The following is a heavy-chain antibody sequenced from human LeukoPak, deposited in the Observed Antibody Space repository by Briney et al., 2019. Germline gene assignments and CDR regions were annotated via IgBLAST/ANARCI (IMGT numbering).Heavy chain of an antibody. V-gene: IGHV1-2*04. J-gene: IGHJ4*02. CDR3: ARATRGYSYGYDY. Sequence: ASVKACCKAPGYTFTGYYIQWVLHATGQWLEWIGWLNPNSGGTNYAPKFQGWVTMTRDTSISTAYMELSRLRSDDTAVYYCARATRGYSYGYDYWGQGTLVTVSS. D-gene: IGHD5-18*01. CDR2: LNPNSGGT. CDR1: GYTFTGYY.